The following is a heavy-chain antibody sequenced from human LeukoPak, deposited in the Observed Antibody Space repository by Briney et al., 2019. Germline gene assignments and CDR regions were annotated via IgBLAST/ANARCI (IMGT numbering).Heavy chain of an antibody. CDR2: IHTSGST. J-gene: IGHJ4*02. CDR3: ARELYGSGLGPLWY. Sequence: PSETLSLTCSVSGGSFTSYYWSWIRQPAGEGLEWIGRIHTSGSTDYNPSLKTRVTMSVDTSKNQFSLKLTSVTAADTAVYYCARELYGSGLGPLWYWGQGTLVTVSS. CDR1: GGSFTSYY. D-gene: IGHD6-19*01. V-gene: IGHV4-4*07.